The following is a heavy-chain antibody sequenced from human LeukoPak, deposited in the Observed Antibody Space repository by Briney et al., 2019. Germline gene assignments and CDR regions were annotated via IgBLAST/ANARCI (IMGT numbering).Heavy chain of an antibody. CDR3: ARDLACMEKATIKGFTY. V-gene: IGHV1-18*01. CDR1: GYTFTSYG. CDR2: ISAYNGNT. J-gene: IGHJ4*02. D-gene: IGHD5-24*01. Sequence: ASVKVSCKAAGYTFTSYGICMMRQAPGQGLEWMGWISAYNGNTNYAQKLQGRVTMTTDTSTSTACMELRSLIADDTAVYYCARDLACMEKATIKGFTYWGQGTLVTVSS.